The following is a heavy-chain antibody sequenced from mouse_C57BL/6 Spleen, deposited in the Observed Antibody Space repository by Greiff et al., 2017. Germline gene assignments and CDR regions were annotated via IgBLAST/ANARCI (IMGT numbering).Heavy chain of an antibody. Sequence: QVQLQQSGAELVRPGASVTLSCKASGYTFTDYEMHWVKQTPVHGLEWIGAIDPETGGTAYNQKFKGKAILTADKSSSTAYMELRSLTSEDSAVYYCTRPYGSSYDAMDYWGQGTSVTVSS. CDR3: TRPYGSSYDAMDY. D-gene: IGHD1-1*01. CDR2: IDPETGGT. CDR1: GYTFTDYE. J-gene: IGHJ4*01. V-gene: IGHV1-15*01.